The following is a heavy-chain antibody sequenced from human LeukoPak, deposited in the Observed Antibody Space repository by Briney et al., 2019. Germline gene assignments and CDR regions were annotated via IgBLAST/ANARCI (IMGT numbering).Heavy chain of an antibody. D-gene: IGHD3-10*01. V-gene: IGHV4-59*01. J-gene: IGHJ4*02. CDR3: ATAGPISGRHNYFDS. CDR1: GGSISGYY. CDR2: IYYRGTS. Sequence: PSETLSLTCTVSGGSISGYYWSWIRQPPGQGLERIGFIYYRGTSKYNPSLMSRVTISVDTSKNQFSLKLTSVTAADTAVYYCATAGPISGRHNYFDSWGQGTLVTVSS.